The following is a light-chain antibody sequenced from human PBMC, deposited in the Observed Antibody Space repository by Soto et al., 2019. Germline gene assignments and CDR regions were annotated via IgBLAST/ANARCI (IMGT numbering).Light chain of an antibody. V-gene: IGKV3-20*01. CDR1: QSVRSNY. J-gene: IGKJ2*01. Sequence: EIVLTQSPGTLSLSAGERATLSCRASQSVRSNYLAWYQQKPGQAPRLLIYGASSRATGIPDRFSGTGSGTDFTLTISSLEPEDFAVYYCQQYGGSPYTFGQGTKLEIK. CDR2: GAS. CDR3: QQYGGSPYT.